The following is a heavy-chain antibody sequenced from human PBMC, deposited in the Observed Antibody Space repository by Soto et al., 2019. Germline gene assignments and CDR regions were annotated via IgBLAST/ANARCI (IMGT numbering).Heavy chain of an antibody. V-gene: IGHV1-2*02. CDR1: RYIFTAYF. CDR2: INPNNGAT. J-gene: IGHJ5*02. Sequence: ASVKVSCKAPRYIFTAYFIHWVRQAPGQGLEWMGWINPNNGATHYGLSFQGRVTMTRDTSISTAYMELSSLRSDDTAVYYCASNDPGARFDPWGQGPLVTV. CDR3: ASNDPGARFDP. D-gene: IGHD1-1*01.